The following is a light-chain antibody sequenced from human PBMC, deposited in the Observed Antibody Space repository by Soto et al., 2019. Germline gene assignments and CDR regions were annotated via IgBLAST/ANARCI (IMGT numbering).Light chain of an antibody. Sequence: DIQMTQSPSTLSASVGDRVTITCRASQSISSWLAWYQQKPGKAPKLLIYKASSLEGGVPSRFSGSGSGTEFTRTISCLQPDDLATYYGQQYYSYPLTFGQGTKVEIK. CDR1: QSISSW. CDR3: QQYYSYPLT. J-gene: IGKJ1*01. V-gene: IGKV1-5*03. CDR2: KAS.